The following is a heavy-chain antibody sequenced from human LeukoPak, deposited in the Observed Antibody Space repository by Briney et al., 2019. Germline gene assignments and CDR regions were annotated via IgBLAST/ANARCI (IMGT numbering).Heavy chain of an antibody. CDR2: IYHSGST. CDR1: ADSFTSGYF. D-gene: IGHD5-18*01. V-gene: IGHV4-38-2*02. Sequence: SETLSLTCSVSADSFTSGYFWAWVRQSPGKGLEWIGSIYHSGSTYYNPSLKSRVTMSLDTSKNQFSLKLISVTAADTAVYYCARDLGGYSDGSYYYYMDVWGKGTTVTVSS. J-gene: IGHJ6*03. CDR3: ARDLGGYSDGSYYYYMDV.